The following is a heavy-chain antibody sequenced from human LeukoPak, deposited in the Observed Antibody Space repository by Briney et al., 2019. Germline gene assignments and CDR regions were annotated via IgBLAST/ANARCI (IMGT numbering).Heavy chain of an antibody. CDR3: ARGNFMIVVRSAFDI. Sequence: GSLRLSCAASGFTFSTYWMTWVRQAPGKGLEWIGSIYYSGSTYYNPSLKSRVTISVDTSKNQFSLKLSSVTAADTAVYYCARGNFMIVVRSAFDIWGQGTMVTVSS. V-gene: IGHV4-39*07. CDR1: GFTFSTYW. CDR2: IYYSGST. D-gene: IGHD3-22*01. J-gene: IGHJ3*02.